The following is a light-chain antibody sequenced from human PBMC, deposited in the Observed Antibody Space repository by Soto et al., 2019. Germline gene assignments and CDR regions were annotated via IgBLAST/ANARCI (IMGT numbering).Light chain of an antibody. CDR2: EVS. J-gene: IGLJ3*02. V-gene: IGLV2-14*01. CDR1: SIDVGSYNY. CDR3: CSYTSSSTV. Sequence: QSALTQPASVSGSPGQSITISCTGTSIDVGSYNYVSWYQQHPGKAPKLMIYEVSNRPSGVSNRFSGSKSGNTASLTISGLQAEDEANFYCCSYTSSSTVFGGGTKLTVL.